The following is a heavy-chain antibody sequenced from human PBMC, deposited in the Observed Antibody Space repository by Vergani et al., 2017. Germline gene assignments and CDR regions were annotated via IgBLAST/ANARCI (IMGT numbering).Heavy chain of an antibody. V-gene: IGHV3-74*01. Sequence: EVQLVESGGGLVQPGGSLRLSCAASGFTFSSYWMHWVRQAPGKGLVWVSRINSDGSSKSYTDSVKGRFTISRDNAKNTLYLQMNGLRAEDTAVYYCARNIAAAEFVGMDVWGQGTTVTVSS. CDR2: INSDGSSK. D-gene: IGHD6-13*01. J-gene: IGHJ6*02. CDR3: ARNIAAAEFVGMDV. CDR1: GFTFSSYW.